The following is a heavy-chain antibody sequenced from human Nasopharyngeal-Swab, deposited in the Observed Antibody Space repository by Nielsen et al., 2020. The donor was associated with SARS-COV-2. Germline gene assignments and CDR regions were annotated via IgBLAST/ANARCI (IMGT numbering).Heavy chain of an antibody. CDR2: ISGSGGST. J-gene: IGHJ6*02. V-gene: IGHV3-23*01. Sequence: SPKIPCAASGFTFSSYAMSWVRQAPGKGLEWVSAISGSGGSTYYADSVKGRFTISRDNSKNTLYLQMNSLRAEDTAVYYCAKDDRRSQWLVDYYYGMDVWGQGTTVTVSS. CDR1: GFTFSSYA. CDR3: AKDDRRSQWLVDYYYGMDV. D-gene: IGHD6-19*01.